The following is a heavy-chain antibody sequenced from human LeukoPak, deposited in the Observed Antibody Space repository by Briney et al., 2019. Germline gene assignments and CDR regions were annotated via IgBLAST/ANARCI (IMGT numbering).Heavy chain of an antibody. D-gene: IGHD6-19*01. Sequence: ASVKVSCKASGYTFTSYGISWVRQAPGQGLEWMGWISAYNGNTNYAQKPQGRVTMTTDTSTSTAYMELRSLRSDDTAVYYCARAIAVAGPNMNWGQGTLVTVSS. J-gene: IGHJ4*02. CDR1: GYTFTSYG. CDR3: ARAIAVAGPNMN. V-gene: IGHV1-18*01. CDR2: ISAYNGNT.